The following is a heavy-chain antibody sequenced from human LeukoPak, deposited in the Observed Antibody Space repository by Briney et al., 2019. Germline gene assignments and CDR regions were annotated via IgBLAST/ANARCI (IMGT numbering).Heavy chain of an antibody. CDR2: INHSGST. J-gene: IGHJ5*02. CDR1: GGSFSGYY. D-gene: IGHD2-15*01. V-gene: IGHV4-34*01. Sequence: PSETLSLTRAVYGGSFSGYYRSWIRQPPGKGLEWIGEINHSGSTNYNPSLKSRVTISVDTSKNQFSLKLSSVTAADTAVYYCARGRRILRVVVAAASWFDPWGQGTLVTVSS. CDR3: ARGRRILRVVVAAASWFDP.